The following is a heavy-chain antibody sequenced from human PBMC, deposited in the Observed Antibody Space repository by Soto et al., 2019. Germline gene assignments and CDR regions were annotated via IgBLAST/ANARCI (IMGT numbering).Heavy chain of an antibody. J-gene: IGHJ4*02. CDR1: RDSVSSNSAA. Sequence: SQTLSLTCAISRDSVSSNSAAWNWIRQSPSRGLEWLGRTYYRSKWHNDYAVSVRSRISIKPDTSKNQFSLQLNSVTPEDTAVYYCERQQQWPDYWGQGTLVTVSS. V-gene: IGHV6-1*01. D-gene: IGHD6-19*01. CDR3: ERQQQWPDY. CDR2: TYYRSKWHN.